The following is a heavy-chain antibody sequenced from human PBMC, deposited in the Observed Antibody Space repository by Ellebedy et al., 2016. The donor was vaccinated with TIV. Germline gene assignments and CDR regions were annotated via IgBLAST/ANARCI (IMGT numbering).Heavy chain of an antibody. Sequence: SVKVSXXASGGTFSSYAISWVRQAPGQGLEWMGGIIPIFGTANYAQKFQGRVTITADESTSTAYMELSSLRSEDTAVYYCARPVYYYYGMDVWGQGTTVTVSS. J-gene: IGHJ6*02. CDR1: GGTFSSYA. CDR3: ARPVYYYYGMDV. V-gene: IGHV1-69*13. CDR2: IIPIFGTA.